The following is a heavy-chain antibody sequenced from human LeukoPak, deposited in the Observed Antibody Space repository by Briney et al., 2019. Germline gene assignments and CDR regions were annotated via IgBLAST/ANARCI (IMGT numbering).Heavy chain of an antibody. CDR2: ISWNSGSI. J-gene: IGHJ4*02. CDR1: GFTFDDYA. D-gene: IGHD6-13*01. V-gene: IGHV3-9*01. Sequence: GGSLRLSCAASGFTFDDYAMHWVRQAPGKGLEWVSGISWNSGSIGYADSVKGRFTISRDNAKNSLYLQMNSLRAEDTALYYCAKDMGPIAAAVGFDYWGQGTLVTVSS. CDR3: AKDMGPIAAAVGFDY.